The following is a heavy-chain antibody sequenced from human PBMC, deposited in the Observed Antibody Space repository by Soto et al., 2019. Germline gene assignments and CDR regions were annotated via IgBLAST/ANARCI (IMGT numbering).Heavy chain of an antibody. CDR2: MNMDGSRT. J-gene: IGHJ4*02. V-gene: IGHV3-74*01. CDR1: GFTFSIYW. D-gene: IGHD3-22*01. Sequence: EVQLVESGGGLVQPGGSLRLSCAASGFTFSIYWMHWVRQAPGKGLVWVSRMNMDGSRTSYADFAKGRFTISRDDAESTVYLQMSNLGAEDTAVYYCVRGDGDRYDGHGYLGRHWGQGTLVTVSS. CDR3: VRGDGDRYDGHGYLGRH.